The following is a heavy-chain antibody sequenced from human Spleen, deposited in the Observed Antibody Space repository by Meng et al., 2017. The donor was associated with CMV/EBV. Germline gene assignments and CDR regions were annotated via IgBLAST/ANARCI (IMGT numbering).Heavy chain of an antibody. CDR3: TRNWRKGKGWFDP. CDR2: MNPHSGNT. D-gene: IGHD1-1*01. CDR1: GYAFGGYD. V-gene: IGHV1-8*03. Sequence: RTSGYAFGGYDINWVRLAKGQGFEWMGWMNPHSGNTGYAQKFQGRNSLTRDTSISTAYMKLNSLTSEDTAVYYCTRNWRKGKGWFDPWGQGTLVTVSS. J-gene: IGHJ5*02.